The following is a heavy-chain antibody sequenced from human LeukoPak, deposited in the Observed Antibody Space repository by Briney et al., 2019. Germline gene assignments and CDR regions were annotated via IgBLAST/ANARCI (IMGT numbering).Heavy chain of an antibody. Sequence: NPSETLSLTCAVYGGSFSGYYWSWIRQPPGKGLEWIGEINHSGSTNYNPSLKSRVTISVDPSKNQFSLKLSSVTAADTAVYYCARQLRRRGGAFDIWGQGTMVTVSS. CDR1: GGSFSGYY. V-gene: IGHV4-34*01. J-gene: IGHJ3*02. CDR2: INHSGST. CDR3: ARQLRRRGGAFDI. D-gene: IGHD1-7*01.